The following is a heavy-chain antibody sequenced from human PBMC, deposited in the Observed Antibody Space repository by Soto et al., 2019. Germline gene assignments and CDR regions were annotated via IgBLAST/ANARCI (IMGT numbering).Heavy chain of an antibody. V-gene: IGHV4-39*01. J-gene: IGHJ4*02. CDR1: GGSIDRSNYY. CDR3: ARHFVAVVIKGWGY. Sequence: SETLSLTCNVSGGSIDRSNYYWDWLRQPPGKGLEWIGTTYYNGNAYYNPSLKSRVSMSVDTSKKQFSLKLVSVTAADTAVYYCARHFVAVVIKGWGYWGQGTLVTVSS. CDR2: TYYNGNA. D-gene: IGHD3-10*01.